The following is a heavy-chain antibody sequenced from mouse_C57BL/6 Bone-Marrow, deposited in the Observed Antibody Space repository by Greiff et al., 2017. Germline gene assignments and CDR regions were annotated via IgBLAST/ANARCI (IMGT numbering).Heavy chain of an antibody. CDR3: ASTGYARDY. CDR2: LDPSDSYT. J-gene: IGHJ4*01. CDR1: GYTFTSYW. Sequence: QVHVKQPGAELVMPGASVKLSCKASGYTFTSYWMHWVKQRPGQGLEWIGELDPSDSYTNYNQKFKGKSTLTVAKSSSTAYMQLSSLTSEDSAVYYWASTGYARDYWGQGTSVTVSS. V-gene: IGHV1-69*01.